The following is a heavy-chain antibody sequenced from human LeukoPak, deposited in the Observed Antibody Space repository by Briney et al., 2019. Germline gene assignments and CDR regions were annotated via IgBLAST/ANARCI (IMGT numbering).Heavy chain of an antibody. CDR1: VYTFNTYG. V-gene: IGHV1-18*01. Sequence: ASVTVSFKSSVYTFNTYGISWVRQAPGQGREWMGWIGTENGYTIYAEKFQDRATLTTDTSTNTVHVELRSLGSDDTAVYYCARDRERGFDYWGQGSLVTVSS. D-gene: IGHD5-24*01. J-gene: IGHJ4*02. CDR3: ARDRERGFDY. CDR2: IGTENGYT.